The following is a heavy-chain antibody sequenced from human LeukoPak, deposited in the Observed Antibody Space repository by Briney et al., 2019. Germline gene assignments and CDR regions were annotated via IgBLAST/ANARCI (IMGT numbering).Heavy chain of an antibody. D-gene: IGHD3-9*01. J-gene: IGHJ4*02. Sequence: SETLSLTCAVYGGSFSGYYWSWIRQPPGKGLEWIGEINHSGSTNYNPSLKSRVTISVDTSKNQFSLKLSSVTAADTAVYYCARLLHYGILTGHSSYYFDYWGQGTLVTVSS. CDR3: ARLLHYGILTGHSSYYFDY. CDR2: INHSGST. CDR1: GGSFSGYY. V-gene: IGHV4-34*01.